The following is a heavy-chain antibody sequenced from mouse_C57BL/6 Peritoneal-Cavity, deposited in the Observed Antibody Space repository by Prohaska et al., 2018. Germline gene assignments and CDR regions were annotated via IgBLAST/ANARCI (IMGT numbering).Heavy chain of an antibody. CDR3: ARGGLKDTDDWYFDV. CDR1: GYTFTNYW. Sequence: QVQLQQSGAELVRPGTSLKMSCKASGYTFTNYWIGWAKQRPGHGLEWIGDIYTGGVYNNYNEKLKGKATLTADKDSSTAYMQFSSLTSEDSAIYDCARGGLKDTDDWYFDVWGTGTTVTVSS. V-gene: IGHV1-63*01. J-gene: IGHJ1*03. D-gene: IGHD1-1*01. CDR2: IYTGGVYN.